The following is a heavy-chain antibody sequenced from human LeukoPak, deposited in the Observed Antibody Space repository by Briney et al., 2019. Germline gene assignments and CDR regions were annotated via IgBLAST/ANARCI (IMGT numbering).Heavy chain of an antibody. CDR2: INHSGST. CDR3: ARFIVVVPAGQHPCYDYMDV. J-gene: IGHJ6*03. D-gene: IGHD2-2*01. Sequence: SETLSLTCAVYGGSFSGYYWSWIRQPPGKGLEWIGEINHSGSTNYNPSLKSRVTIPVDTSKNQFPLKLSSVTAADTAVYYCARFIVVVPAGQHPCYDYMDVWGKGTTVTVSS. V-gene: IGHV4-34*01. CDR1: GGSFSGYY.